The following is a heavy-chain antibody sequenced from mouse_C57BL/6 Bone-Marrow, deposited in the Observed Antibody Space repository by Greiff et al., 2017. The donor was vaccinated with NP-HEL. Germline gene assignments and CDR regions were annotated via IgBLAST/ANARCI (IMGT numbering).Heavy chain of an antibody. J-gene: IGHJ4*01. CDR1: GFTFSDFY. V-gene: IGHV7-1*01. Sequence: EVKLMESGGGLVQSGRSLRLSCATSGFTFSDFYMEWVRQAPGKGLEWIAASRNKANDYTTEYSASVKGRFIVSRDTSQSILYLQMNALRAEDTAIYYCARDAPYAAAYAMDYWGQGTSVTVSS. CDR3: ARDAPYAAAYAMDY. CDR2: SRNKANDYTT. D-gene: IGHD1-1*01.